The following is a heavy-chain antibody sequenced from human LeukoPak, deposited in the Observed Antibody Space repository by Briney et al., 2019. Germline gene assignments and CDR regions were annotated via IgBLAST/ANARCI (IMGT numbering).Heavy chain of an antibody. V-gene: IGHV3-23*01. D-gene: IGHD6-13*01. J-gene: IGHJ1*01. Sequence: PGGSLRLSCAASGFTFSSYAMSWVRQAPGKGLEWVSAISGSGGSTYYADSVKGRFTISRDNAKNSLYLQMNSLRAEDTAVYYCARSLIAAAGIEYFQHWGQGTLVTVSS. CDR2: ISGSGGST. CDR1: GFTFSSYA. CDR3: ARSLIAAAGIEYFQH.